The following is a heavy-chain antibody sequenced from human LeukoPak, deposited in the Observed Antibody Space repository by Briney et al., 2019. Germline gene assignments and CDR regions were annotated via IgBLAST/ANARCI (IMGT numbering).Heavy chain of an antibody. V-gene: IGHV3-53*01. CDR1: GITVSNNY. Sequence: GGSLRLSCAASGITVSNNYMSWVRQAPGKGLDWVSVMYVGGRTFYADSVKGRFTISRDNSNNMLFLHMDSLRAEDTALYYCAKDVKPDGVWDVDYWGQGTLVTVSS. CDR3: AKDVKPDGVWDVDY. J-gene: IGHJ4*02. CDR2: MYVGGRT. D-gene: IGHD1-14*01.